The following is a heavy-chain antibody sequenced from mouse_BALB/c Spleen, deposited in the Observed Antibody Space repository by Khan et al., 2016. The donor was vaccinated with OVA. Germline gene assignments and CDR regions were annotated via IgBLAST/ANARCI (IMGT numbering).Heavy chain of an antibody. Sequence: EVQLQESGPDLVKPSQSLSLTCTVTGYSITSGYSWHWIRQFPGNKLEWMGYIHYSGRTNYNPSLKSRISITRDTSKNQFFLQLNSMTTEDAATVYCARLRIITTATSFYFDYWGQGTTLTVSS. D-gene: IGHD1-2*01. CDR2: IHYSGRT. V-gene: IGHV3-1*02. CDR3: ARLRIITTATSFYFDY. J-gene: IGHJ2*01. CDR1: GYSITSGYS.